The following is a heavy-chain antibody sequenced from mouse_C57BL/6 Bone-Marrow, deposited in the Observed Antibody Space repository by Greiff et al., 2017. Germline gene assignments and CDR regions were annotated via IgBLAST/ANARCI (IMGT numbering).Heavy chain of an antibody. V-gene: IGHV14-2*01. CDR3: TRSLIYYGTNY. D-gene: IGHD1-1*01. CDR1: GFNIKDYY. CDR2: IDPEDGET. J-gene: IGHJ2*01. Sequence: EVQLQESGAELVKPGASVKLSCTASGFNIKDYYIPWVKQRTEQGLEWIGRIDPEDGETKYAPNFQDKATITADTSSNTAYLQRSSLSSEDTAFYYGTRSLIYYGTNYWGQGTTLTVSS.